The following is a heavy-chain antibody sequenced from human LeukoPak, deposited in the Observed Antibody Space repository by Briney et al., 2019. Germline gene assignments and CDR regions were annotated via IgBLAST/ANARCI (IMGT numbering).Heavy chain of an antibody. CDR2: ISSNGGST. CDR3: AKDGKVGGDWADYYYGMDV. D-gene: IGHD2-21*02. V-gene: IGHV3-64*01. J-gene: IGHJ6*02. Sequence: PGGSLRLSCAASGFTFSSYAMHWVRQAPGKGLEYVSAISSNGGSTYYANSVKGRFTISRDNSKNTLYLQMNSLRAEDTAVYYCAKDGKVGGDWADYYYGMDVWGQGTTVTVSS. CDR1: GFTFSSYA.